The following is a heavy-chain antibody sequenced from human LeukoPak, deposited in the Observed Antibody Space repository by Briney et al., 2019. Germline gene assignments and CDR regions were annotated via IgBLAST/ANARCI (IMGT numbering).Heavy chain of an antibody. Sequence: GGSLRLSCAASGFTFDDYAMHWVRQAPGKGLEWVSLISWDGGSTYYADSVKGRFTISRDNSKNSLYLQMNSLRAGDTALYYCAKDIRGRGVGAFDYWGQGTLVTVSS. V-gene: IGHV3-43D*03. CDR3: AKDIRGRGVGAFDY. J-gene: IGHJ4*02. CDR2: ISWDGGST. CDR1: GFTFDDYA. D-gene: IGHD1-26*01.